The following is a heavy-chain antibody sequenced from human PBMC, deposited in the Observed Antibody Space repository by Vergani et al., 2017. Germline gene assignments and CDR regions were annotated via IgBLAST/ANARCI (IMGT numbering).Heavy chain of an antibody. CDR1: GFTSSYYG. V-gene: IGHV3-30*03. D-gene: IGHD2-21*01. Sequence: QVHLVESGGGVVQPGRSLRLSCVVSGFTSSYYGMHWVRQAPGKGLEWVAVISYDGTQKYYADSVKGLFTISRDNSKSTLYLQMNSLRTEDTAVYYCATKNCGTPVCQITYFMEWGQDTLVTVSS. CDR2: ISYDGTQK. CDR3: ATKNCGTPVCQITYFME. J-gene: IGHJ1*01.